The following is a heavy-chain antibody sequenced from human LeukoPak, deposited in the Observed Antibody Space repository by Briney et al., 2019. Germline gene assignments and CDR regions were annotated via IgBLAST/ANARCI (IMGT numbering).Heavy chain of an antibody. J-gene: IGHJ6*02. V-gene: IGHV1-18*01. CDR1: GYTFTSYG. CDR2: ISAYNGNT. Sequence: ASVKVSCKASGYTFTSYGISWVRQAPGQGLEWMGWISAYNGNTNYAQKLQGRVTMTTDTSTSTAYMELRSLRSDDTAVYYCADCSSTSCYVDYYYGMDVWGQGTTVTVSS. CDR3: ADCSSTSCYVDYYYGMDV. D-gene: IGHD2-2*01.